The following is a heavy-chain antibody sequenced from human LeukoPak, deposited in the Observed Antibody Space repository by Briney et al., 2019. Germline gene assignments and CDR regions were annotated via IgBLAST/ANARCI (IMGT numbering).Heavy chain of an antibody. J-gene: IGHJ4*02. V-gene: IGHV1-69*13. CDR3: ARDRLYGAQQGYYFDY. Sequence: ASVKVSCKASGGTFSSYAISWVRQAPGQGLEWMGGIIPIFGTANYAQKFQGRVTITADESTSTAYMELSSLRSEDTAVYYCARDRLYGAQQGYYFDYWGQGTLVTVSS. D-gene: IGHD4-17*01. CDR1: GGTFSSYA. CDR2: IIPIFGTA.